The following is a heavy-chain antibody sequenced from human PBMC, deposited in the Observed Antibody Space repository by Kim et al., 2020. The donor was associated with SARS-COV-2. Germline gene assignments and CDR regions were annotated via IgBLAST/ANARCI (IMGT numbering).Heavy chain of an antibody. V-gene: IGHV3-53*01. D-gene: IGHD3-16*01. J-gene: IGHJ4*02. CDR3: ARDLWGGGPFDY. CDR1: GFTVSSNY. Sequence: GGSLRLSCAASGFTVSSNYMSWVRQAPGKGLEWVSVIYSGGSTYYADSVKGRFTISRDNSKNTLYLQMNSLRAEDMAVYYCARDLWGGGPFDYWGQGTLVTVSS. CDR2: IYSGGST.